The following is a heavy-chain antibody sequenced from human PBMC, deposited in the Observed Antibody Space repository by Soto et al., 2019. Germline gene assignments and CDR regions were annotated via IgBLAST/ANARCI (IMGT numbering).Heavy chain of an antibody. CDR1: GGSISSSNYY. V-gene: IGHV4-39*01. Sequence: QLQLQESGPRLVKLSETLSLTCTVSGGSISSSNYYWAWIRQPPGKGLEWIGSIFYSRNTYYNPSLKTRVTISVDASKNQFSLNLTSVSAANAAVYYCAGAGHGDLYGLDLWGQGTTVTVSS. J-gene: IGHJ6*02. CDR2: IFYSRNT. CDR3: AGAGHGDLYGLDL. D-gene: IGHD4-17*01.